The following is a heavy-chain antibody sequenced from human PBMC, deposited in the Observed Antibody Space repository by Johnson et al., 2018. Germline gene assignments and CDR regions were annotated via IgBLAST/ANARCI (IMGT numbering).Heavy chain of an antibody. D-gene: IGHD3-9*01. V-gene: IGHV3-11*01. CDR1: GFNFSDYY. Sequence: QVRLVESGGGLVKPGGSLRLSCAASGFNFSDYYMSWIRRAPGKGLEWVSYISTSGTSVYSADSVKGRFSISRDNAKNSLYLQMNSLRTEDTAVYYCARAPKRYSQYFGSCGQGTLVTVSS. CDR3: ARAPKRYSQYFGS. J-gene: IGHJ4*02. CDR2: ISTSGTSV.